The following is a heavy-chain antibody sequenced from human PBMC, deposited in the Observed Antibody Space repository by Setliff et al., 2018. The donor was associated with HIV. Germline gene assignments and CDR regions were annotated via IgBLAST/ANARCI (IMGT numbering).Heavy chain of an antibody. D-gene: IGHD2-21*02. CDR1: GFTFSTYT. CDR2: ITETGRYI. Sequence: PGGSLRLSCAASGFTFSTYTMNWVRQAPGKGLEWVSSITETGRYIYYADSLKDRFIISRDNDKESLYLQMNSLTAEDTAVYYCAREDVGTAIYGTFDMWGQGTMVTVSS. CDR3: AREDVGTAIYGTFDM. J-gene: IGHJ3*02. V-gene: IGHV3-21*01.